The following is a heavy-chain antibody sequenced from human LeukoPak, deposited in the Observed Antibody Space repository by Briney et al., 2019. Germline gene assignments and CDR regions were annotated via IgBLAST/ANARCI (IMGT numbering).Heavy chain of an antibody. CDR3: ARDLKAVRYQAAGTNY. Sequence: ASVKVSCKASGGTFSSYAISWVRQAPGQGLEWMGWINPNSGGTNYAQKFQGRVTMTRDTSISTAYMELSRLRSDDTAVYYCARDLKAVRYQAAGTNYWGQGTLVTVSS. CDR2: INPNSGGT. D-gene: IGHD6-13*01. V-gene: IGHV1-2*02. CDR1: GGTFSSYA. J-gene: IGHJ4*02.